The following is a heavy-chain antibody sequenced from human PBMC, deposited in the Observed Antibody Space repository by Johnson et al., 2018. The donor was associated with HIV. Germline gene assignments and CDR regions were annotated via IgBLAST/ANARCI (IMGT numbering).Heavy chain of an antibody. Sequence: VQLVESGGGLVQPGGSLRLSCAASGFTFSSYAMSWVRQAPGKGLEWVSAISGSGGSTYYADSVKGRFTISRDNSKNTLYLEMNSLRAEDTAVYYCASSSRCSGSYGDAFDIWGQGTMVTVSS. CDR2: ISGSGGST. CDR3: ASSSRCSGSYGDAFDI. CDR1: GFTFSSYA. V-gene: IGHV3-23*04. D-gene: IGHD1-26*01. J-gene: IGHJ3*02.